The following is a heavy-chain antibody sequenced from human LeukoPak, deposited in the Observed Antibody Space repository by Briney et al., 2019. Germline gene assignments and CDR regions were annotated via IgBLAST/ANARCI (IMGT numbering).Heavy chain of an antibody. CDR1: GFTFSSYS. CDR2: IISSSYI. CDR3: VLGRSRSFDY. J-gene: IGHJ4*02. Sequence: GGSLRLSCAASGFTFSSYSMNWVRQAPGKGLEWVSSIISSSYIYYADAVKGRFTISRDNAKNSLYLQMNSLRAEDTAVYYCVLGRSRSFDYWGQGTLVTVSS. D-gene: IGHD6-13*01. V-gene: IGHV3-21*01.